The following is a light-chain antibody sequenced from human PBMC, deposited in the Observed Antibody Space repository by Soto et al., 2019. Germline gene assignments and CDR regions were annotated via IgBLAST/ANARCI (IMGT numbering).Light chain of an antibody. CDR3: QQYNSYPWT. CDR1: QSISSW. CDR2: DAS. Sequence: DIQMTQSPSTLSASVGARVTITCRASQSISSWLAWYQQKPGKAPKLLIYDASGLESGVPSRFSGSGSGTEFTLTISSLQPDDFATYYCQQYNSYPWTFGQGTKVEIK. V-gene: IGKV1-5*01. J-gene: IGKJ1*01.